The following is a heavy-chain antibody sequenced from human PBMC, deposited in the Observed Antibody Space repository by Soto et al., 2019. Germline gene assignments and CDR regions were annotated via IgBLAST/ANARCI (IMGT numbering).Heavy chain of an antibody. CDR3: ARMRNILTGYPGHFAY. CDR2: IYYSGST. CDR1: GGSISRRRYH. V-gene: IGHV4-39*07. J-gene: IGHJ4*02. Sequence: PEPRSHTWTGSGGSISRRRYHWCWIRQPPGKGLEWIGSIYYSGSTYYNPSLKSRVTISVDTSKNQFSLKLSSVTAADTAVYYCARMRNILTGYPGHFAYWGQGTLVTVS. D-gene: IGHD3-9*01.